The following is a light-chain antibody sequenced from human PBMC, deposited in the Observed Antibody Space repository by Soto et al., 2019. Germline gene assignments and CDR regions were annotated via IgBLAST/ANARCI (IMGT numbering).Light chain of an antibody. CDR2: GAS. Sequence: EIATTQSPASLFLSAGDGTTVSCRSIQSVSSSYLAWYQQKPGQAPRLLIYGASSRATGIPDRFSGSGSGTDFTLTISRLEPEDFAVYYCQQYGSSRPWTFGQGTKVDI. CDR3: QQYGSSRPWT. CDR1: QSVSSSY. V-gene: IGKV3-20*01. J-gene: IGKJ1*01.